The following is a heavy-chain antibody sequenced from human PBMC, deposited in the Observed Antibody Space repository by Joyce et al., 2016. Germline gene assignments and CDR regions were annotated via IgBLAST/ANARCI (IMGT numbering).Heavy chain of an antibody. V-gene: IGHV3-72*01. CDR1: GFRFSDHY. Sequence: EVQLVESGGALVQPGGSLRLSCAASGFRFSDHYMDWVRQAPGKGLEWVGRTCDKRNSYSTFYAASVRGRFTISRDDSENSLFLQMNSLRTEDTAIYYCVRTAGVGAFGFDSWGPGTLITVSS. J-gene: IGHJ4*02. CDR3: VRTAGVGAFGFDS. D-gene: IGHD2-8*02. CDR2: TCDKRNSYST.